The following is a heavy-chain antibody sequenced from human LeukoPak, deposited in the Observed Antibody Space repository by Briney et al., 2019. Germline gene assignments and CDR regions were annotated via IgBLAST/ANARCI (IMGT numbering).Heavy chain of an antibody. CDR2: INHSGST. V-gene: IGHV4-34*01. CDR3: ARDRTGYDFWSGYSDGMDV. Sequence: PSETLSLTCAVDGGSFSGYYWSWIRQPPGKGLEWIGEINHSGSTNYNPSLKSRVTISVDTSKNQFSLKLSSVTAEDTAVYYCARDRTGYDFWSGYSDGMDVWGQGTTVTVSS. J-gene: IGHJ6*02. CDR1: GGSFSGYY. D-gene: IGHD3-3*01.